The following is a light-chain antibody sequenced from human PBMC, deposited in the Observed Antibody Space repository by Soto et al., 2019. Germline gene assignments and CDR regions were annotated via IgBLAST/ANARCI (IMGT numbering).Light chain of an antibody. CDR2: EVI. Sequence: QSVLTQPPSASGSPGQSVTISCTGTTSDVGGYNYVSWYQQHPGKAPKLMIYEVIKRPSGVPDRFSGSKSGNTASLTVSGLQAEDEADYYCTSYVPSDNYVFRTGTKV. V-gene: IGLV2-8*01. CDR1: TSDVGGYNY. CDR3: TSYVPSDNYV. J-gene: IGLJ1*01.